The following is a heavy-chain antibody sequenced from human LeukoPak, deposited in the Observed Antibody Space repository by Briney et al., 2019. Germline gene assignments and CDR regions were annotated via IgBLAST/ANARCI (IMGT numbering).Heavy chain of an antibody. Sequence: GGSLRLSCAASGFTFSSYSMNWVRQAPGKGLEWVSSISSSSSYIYYADSVKGRFTISRDNAKNSLYLQMNSLRAEDTAVYYCARDRVYCSGGSCYPYGMDVWGQGTTVTVSS. V-gene: IGHV3-21*01. D-gene: IGHD2-15*01. CDR2: ISSSSSYI. CDR1: GFTFSSYS. CDR3: ARDRVYCSGGSCYPYGMDV. J-gene: IGHJ6*02.